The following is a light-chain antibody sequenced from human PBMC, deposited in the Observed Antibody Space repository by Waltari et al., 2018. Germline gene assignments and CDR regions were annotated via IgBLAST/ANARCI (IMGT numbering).Light chain of an antibody. CDR2: DVS. CDR3: SSYTSTSVG. V-gene: IGLV2-14*03. Sequence: WYQQHPGKAPKLIISDVSKRPSGVSNRVSGSRSGNTASLTISGLQAEDEADFYCSSYTSTSVGFGGGTKLTVL. J-gene: IGLJ2*01.